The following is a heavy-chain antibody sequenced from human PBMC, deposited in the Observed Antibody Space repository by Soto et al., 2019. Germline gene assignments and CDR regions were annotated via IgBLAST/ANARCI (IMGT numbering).Heavy chain of an antibody. CDR1: GDSVSSNSAG. CDR2: TYYRSKWYY. V-gene: IGHV6-1*01. CDR3: ARGEQYSGRIFDY. Sequence: SQTLSLTCVITGDSVSSNSAGWSWVRQSPSRGLEWLGRTYYRSKWYYVYAVSVRGRITINPDTSKNQYSLQLNSVTPEDTAVYFCARGEQYSGRIFDYWGQGTLVTVSS. J-gene: IGHJ4*01. D-gene: IGHD1-26*01.